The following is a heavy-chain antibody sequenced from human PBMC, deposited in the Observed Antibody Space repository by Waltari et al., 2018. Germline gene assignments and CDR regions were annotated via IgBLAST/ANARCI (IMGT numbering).Heavy chain of an antibody. CDR1: GGSFSGYY. V-gene: IGHV4-34*01. CDR2: INHSGST. Sequence: QVQLQQWGAGLLKPSETLSLTCAVYGGSFSGYYWSWIRQPPGKGLEWIGEINHSGSTNYNPSLKSRVTISVDTSKNQFSLKLSSVTAADTAVYYCARGRRNAFDIWGQGTMVTVSS. CDR3: ARGRRNAFDI. J-gene: IGHJ3*02.